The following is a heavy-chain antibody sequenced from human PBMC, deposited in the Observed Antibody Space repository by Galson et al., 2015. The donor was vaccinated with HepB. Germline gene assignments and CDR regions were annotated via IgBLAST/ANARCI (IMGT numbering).Heavy chain of an antibody. CDR3: ARWRYYGSAAPDAFDI. V-gene: IGHV3-53*01. CDR2: IYSGGST. J-gene: IGHJ3*02. D-gene: IGHD3-10*01. Sequence: SLRLSCAASGFTVSSNYMSWVRQAPGKGLEWVSVIYSGGSTYYADSVKGRFTISRDNSKNTLYLQMNSLRAEDTAVYYCARWRYYGSAAPDAFDIWGQGTMVTVSS. CDR1: GFTVSSNY.